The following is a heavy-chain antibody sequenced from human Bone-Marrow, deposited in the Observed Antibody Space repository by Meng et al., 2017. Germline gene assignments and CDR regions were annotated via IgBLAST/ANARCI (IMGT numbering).Heavy chain of an antibody. V-gene: IGHV3-30*04. CDR2: ISFDGNDK. CDR1: GFTFGSYA. D-gene: IGHD2-21*02. Sequence: GESLKISCAAPGFTFGSYAMHWVRQAPGKGLEWLSLISFDGNDKYYADSVKGRFTISRDNSKNTLYLQLNGLRPEDTSVYYCGRGYVTARQHGVDVWGQGTSVTVSS. J-gene: IGHJ6*02. CDR3: GRGYVTARQHGVDV.